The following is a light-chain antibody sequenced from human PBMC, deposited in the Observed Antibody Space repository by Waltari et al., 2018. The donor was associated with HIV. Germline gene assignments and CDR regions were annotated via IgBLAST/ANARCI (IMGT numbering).Light chain of an antibody. CDR3: AAWNDNHGGYVI. Sequence: QSVLTQPPSASETPGQRVTSSCSGSSSNIGTNYVYWYQRLPDTTPQLLIRWNNQRPSEVPDLFSVYKSGTTAALAISVLRYETETNYYCAAWNDNHGGYVIFGGGNTLNVL. CDR2: WNN. CDR1: SSNIGTNY. V-gene: IGLV1-47*01. J-gene: IGLJ2*01.